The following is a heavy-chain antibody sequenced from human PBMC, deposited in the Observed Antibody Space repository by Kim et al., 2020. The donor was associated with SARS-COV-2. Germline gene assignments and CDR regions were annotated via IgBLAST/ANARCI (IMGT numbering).Heavy chain of an antibody. CDR3: ARGEVGATARLVHY. V-gene: IGHV4-34*01. CDR2: INHSGST. Sequence: SETLSLTCAVYGGSFSDYYWTWIRQPPGKGLEWIGEINHSGSTNYNPSLKSRITISVDTSKNQFSLKVTSVTAADTAVYYCARGEVGATARLVHYWGQGSRVTVSS. CDR1: GGSFSDYY. D-gene: IGHD1-26*01. J-gene: IGHJ4*02.